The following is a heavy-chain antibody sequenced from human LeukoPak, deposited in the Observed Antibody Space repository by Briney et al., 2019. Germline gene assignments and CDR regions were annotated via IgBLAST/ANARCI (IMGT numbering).Heavy chain of an antibody. CDR1: GFTFSNYW. Sequence: GGSLRLSCAASGFTFSNYWMHWVRQVPGKGLVWVSRISTDVSSTNYADSVKGRFTISRDKAKNTLYLQMNSLRAEDTAVYYCARESSVGAHKAFDYWGQGTLVTVSS. D-gene: IGHD1-26*01. J-gene: IGHJ4*02. CDR3: ARESSVGAHKAFDY. V-gene: IGHV3-74*01. CDR2: ISTDVSST.